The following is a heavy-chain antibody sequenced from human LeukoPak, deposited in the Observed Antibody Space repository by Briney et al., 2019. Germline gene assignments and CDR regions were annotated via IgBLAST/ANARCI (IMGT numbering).Heavy chain of an antibody. Sequence: GGSLRLSCAASGFTFSGSAMHWVRQASGKGLEWVGRIRSKANSYATAYAASVKGRFTISRDDSKNTAYLQMNSLKTEDTAVYYCTTMIVVVPTDRGGGNDYWGQGTLVTVSS. CDR1: GFTFSGSA. V-gene: IGHV3-73*01. CDR2: IRSKANSYAT. J-gene: IGHJ4*02. CDR3: TTMIVVVPTDRGGGNDY. D-gene: IGHD3-22*01.